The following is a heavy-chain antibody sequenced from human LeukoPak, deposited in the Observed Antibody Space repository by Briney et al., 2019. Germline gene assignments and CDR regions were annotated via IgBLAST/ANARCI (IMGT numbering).Heavy chain of an antibody. CDR1: GGSITGYY. D-gene: IGHD3-9*01. CDR2: IHYSGAT. CDR3: ARGNILTGYCFDF. Sequence: SETLSLTCAVYGGSITGYYWSWIRQTPGRGLEWVGEIHYSGATSYNPSLKSRATISTDTSKNQFSLRLSSVTAADTAVYCCARGNILTGYCFDFWGQGALVTVSS. J-gene: IGHJ4*02. V-gene: IGHV4-34*01.